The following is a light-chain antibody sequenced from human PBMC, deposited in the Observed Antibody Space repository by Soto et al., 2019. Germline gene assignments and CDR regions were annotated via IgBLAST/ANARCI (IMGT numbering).Light chain of an antibody. J-gene: IGKJ5*01. CDR3: QQLNSYPH. Sequence: DIQLTQSPSFLSASVGDRVTITCRASQGISSYLAWYQQKPGKAPKLLIYAASTSQSGVPSRFSGSGSGTEFTLTISSLQPEDFATYYCQQLNSYPHFGQGTRLEIK. CDR2: AAS. V-gene: IGKV1-9*01. CDR1: QGISSY.